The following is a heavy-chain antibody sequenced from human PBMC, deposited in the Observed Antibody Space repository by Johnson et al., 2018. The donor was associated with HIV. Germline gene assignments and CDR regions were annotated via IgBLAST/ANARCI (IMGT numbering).Heavy chain of an antibody. CDR1: GFTFSDHY. Sequence: EQLVESGGGLVQPGGSLRLSCAASGFTFSDHYMDWVRQAPGKGLEWIARTRDKANSYSTEYAASVKGRFIISRDGLKDTLYLQMNSLKSEDTAVYFCARRAYTSGWYAAFDLWGQGTMVTVSS. CDR3: ARRAYTSGWYAAFDL. J-gene: IGHJ3*01. V-gene: IGHV3-72*01. CDR2: TRDKANSYST. D-gene: IGHD6-19*01.